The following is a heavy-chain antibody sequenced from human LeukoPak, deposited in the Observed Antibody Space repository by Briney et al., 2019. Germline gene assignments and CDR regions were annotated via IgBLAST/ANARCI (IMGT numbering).Heavy chain of an antibody. CDR3: ARSLTVTTNDY. CDR1: GFTFSSYS. J-gene: IGHJ4*02. D-gene: IGHD4-11*01. CDR2: ISSSSSYI. V-gene: IGHV3-21*01. Sequence: GGSLRLSCAASGFTFSSYSMNWVRQAPGKGLEWVSSISSSSSYIYYADSVRGRFTISRDNAKNSLYLQMNSLRAEDTAVYYCARSLTVTTNDYWGQGTLVTVSS.